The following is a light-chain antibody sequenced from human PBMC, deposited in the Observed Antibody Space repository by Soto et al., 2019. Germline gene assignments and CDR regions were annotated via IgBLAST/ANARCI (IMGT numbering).Light chain of an antibody. J-gene: IGKJ3*01. Sequence: EIVLTQSPATLSLSPGEKSPLSCRASQRVSSYLAWYQQKPGQAPRLLIYDASNRATGIPARFSGSGSGTDFTLTISSLEPEDFAVYYCQQRSNWPRITFGPGTKVDIK. CDR1: QRVSSY. V-gene: IGKV3-11*01. CDR2: DAS. CDR3: QQRSNWPRIT.